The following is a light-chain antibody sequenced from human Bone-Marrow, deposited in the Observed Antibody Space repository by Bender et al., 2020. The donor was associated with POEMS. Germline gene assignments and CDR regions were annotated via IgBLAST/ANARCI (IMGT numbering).Light chain of an antibody. V-gene: IGLV1-44*01. CDR2: INN. Sequence: QSVLTQPPSASGTPGHRVTISCSGSSSNIGTNPVNWYQQLPGTAPKLLIYINNQRPSGVPDRFSGSKSGTSASLAISGVQYEDEADYYCAAWEDSLNGWVFGGGTKLTVL. CDR1: SSNIGTNP. CDR3: AAWEDSLNGWV. J-gene: IGLJ3*02.